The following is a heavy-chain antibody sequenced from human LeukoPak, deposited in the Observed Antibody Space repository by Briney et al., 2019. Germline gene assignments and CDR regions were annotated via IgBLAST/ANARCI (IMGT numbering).Heavy chain of an antibody. CDR3: ARVTSSGLYFDY. D-gene: IGHD6-19*01. V-gene: IGHV4-59*01. CDR2: IYYSGST. J-gene: IGHJ4*02. Sequence: SETLSLTCTVSGGSISSYYWSWIRQPPGKGLEWIGYIYYSGSTNYNPSLKSRVTISVDTSKNQFSLKLSSVTAADTAVYYCARVTSSGLYFDYWGQGTLVTVSS. CDR1: GGSISSYY.